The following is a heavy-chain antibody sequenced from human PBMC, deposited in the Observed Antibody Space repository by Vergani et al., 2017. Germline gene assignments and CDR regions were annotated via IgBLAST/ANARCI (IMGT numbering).Heavy chain of an antibody. CDR3: SRQGGYGSGSYWDRTVNWFDP. CDR1: GYTFTGYY. CDR2: INPNSGGT. D-gene: IGHD3-10*01. V-gene: IGHV1-2*02. J-gene: IGHJ5*02. Sequence: QVQLVQSGAEVKKPGASVKVSCKASGYTFTGYYMHWVRQAPGQGLEWMGWINPNSGGTNYAQKCQGRVTMTRDKSISTAYMELSRRGSDDTAVYYCSRQGGYGSGSYWDRTVNWFDPWGQGTLVTVSS.